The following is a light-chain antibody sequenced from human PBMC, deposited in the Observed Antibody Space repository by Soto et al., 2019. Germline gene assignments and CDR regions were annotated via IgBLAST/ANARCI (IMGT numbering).Light chain of an antibody. Sequence: EIVMTQSPATLSVSPGERATLSCRAGQGVTTNFAWYQQKCGQSPRLLIYDVSIRATGVPARFSGTGSETDFTLTISGLQSEDSAVYFCQQYDNWPFSFGQGTRLEIK. CDR1: QGVTTN. J-gene: IGKJ5*01. CDR2: DVS. CDR3: QQYDNWPFS. V-gene: IGKV3-15*01.